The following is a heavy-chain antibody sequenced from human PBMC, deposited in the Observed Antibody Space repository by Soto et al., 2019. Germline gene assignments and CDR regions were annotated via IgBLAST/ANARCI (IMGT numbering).Heavy chain of an antibody. CDR2: IIPIFGTA. J-gene: IGHJ4*02. V-gene: IGHV1-69*12. Sequence: QVQLVQSGAEVKKPGSSVKVSCKASVGTFSSYAISWVRQAPGQGLEWMGGIIPIFGTANYEQKFQGRVTITAEESTSTAYMELSRLRSEDTAVYYCARDGGVYDYRPFDYWGQGTLVTVSS. CDR1: VGTFSSYA. CDR3: ARDGGVYDYRPFDY. D-gene: IGHD4-4*01.